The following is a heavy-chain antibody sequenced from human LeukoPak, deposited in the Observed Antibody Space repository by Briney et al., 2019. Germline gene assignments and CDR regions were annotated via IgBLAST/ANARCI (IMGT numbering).Heavy chain of an antibody. J-gene: IGHJ3*02. CDR2: INPNSGGT. CDR1: GYTFSGYY. CDR3: ARGFAEEGTTTGAFDI. D-gene: IGHD1-7*01. Sequence: GASVKVPCKASGYTFSGYYVHWVRQAPGQGLEWMGWINPNSGGTNYAQKFQGRVTMTRDTSISTAYMELRRLGSDDTAVYYCARGFAEEGTTTGAFDIWGHGTMVTVSS. V-gene: IGHV1-2*02.